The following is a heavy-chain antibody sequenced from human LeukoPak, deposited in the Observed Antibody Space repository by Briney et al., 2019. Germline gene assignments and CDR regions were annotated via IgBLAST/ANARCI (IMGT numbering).Heavy chain of an antibody. CDR3: ARKTYGSEFYVDH. D-gene: IGHD3-10*01. CDR2: ISSSGSTI. J-gene: IGHJ5*02. Sequence: PGGSLRLSCEVSGFTFSDYYMSWIRQAPGMGLEWLSYISSSGSTIYYADSVKGRFTISGDSADNSLYLQMNGLRAEDTAVYYCARKTYGSEFYVDHWGQGTLVTVSS. V-gene: IGHV3-11*01. CDR1: GFTFSDYY.